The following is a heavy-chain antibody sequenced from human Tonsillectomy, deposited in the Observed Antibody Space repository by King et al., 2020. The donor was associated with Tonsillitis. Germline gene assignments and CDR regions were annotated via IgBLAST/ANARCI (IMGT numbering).Heavy chain of an antibody. D-gene: IGHD3-22*01. V-gene: IGHV4-34*01. Sequence: VQLTQWGAGLLKPSETLSLTCAVYGGSFSGYYWTWLRQPPGKGLEWIGEINHSGSTNYNPSLKSRVTISVDTSKNQFSLKLSSVTAADTAVYYCARGWYDSSGYDLDYWGQGTLVTVSS. J-gene: IGHJ4*02. CDR3: ARGWYDSSGYDLDY. CDR2: INHSGST. CDR1: GGSFSGYY.